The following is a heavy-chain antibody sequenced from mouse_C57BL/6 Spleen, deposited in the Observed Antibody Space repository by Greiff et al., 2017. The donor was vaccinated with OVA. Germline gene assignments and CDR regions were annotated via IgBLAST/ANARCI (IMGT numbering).Heavy chain of an antibody. CDR2: ISYDGSN. J-gene: IGHJ4*01. CDR3: ARAGYYGSSPYYYAMDY. V-gene: IGHV3-6*01. Sequence: DVKLQESGPGLVKPSQSLSLTCSVTGYSITSGYYWNWIRQFPGNKLEWMGYISYDGSNNYNPSLKNRISITRDTSKNQFFLKLNSVTTEDTATYYCARAGYYGSSPYYYAMDYWGQGTSVTVSS. D-gene: IGHD1-1*01. CDR1: GYSITSGYY.